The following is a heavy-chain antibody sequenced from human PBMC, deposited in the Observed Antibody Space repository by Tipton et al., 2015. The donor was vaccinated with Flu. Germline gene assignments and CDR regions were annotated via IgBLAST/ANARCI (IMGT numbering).Heavy chain of an antibody. J-gene: IGHJ4*01. CDR3: ARDPAFPTHYFDC. CDR2: ASYDGSKT. V-gene: IGHV3-30*11. CDR1: GFTYISYA. Sequence: QLVQSGGGVVQPGRSLRLSCAASGFTYISYAMHWVRQAPGKGLEWVASASYDGSKTDYADSVKGRFTIARDNSKKTVYLQMNRLRTDDTAVYYCARDPAFPTHYFDCWGQGTLVTVSS.